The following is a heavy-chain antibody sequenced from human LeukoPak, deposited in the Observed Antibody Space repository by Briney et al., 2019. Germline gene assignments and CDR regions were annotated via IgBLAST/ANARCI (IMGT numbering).Heavy chain of an antibody. CDR1: GYTFTGYY. J-gene: IGHJ4*02. CDR3: AREGHCSSTSCYIDY. CDR2: INPNSGGT. D-gene: IGHD2-2*02. Sequence: ASVKVSCKASGYTFTGYYMHWVRQAPGQGLEWMGWINPNSGGTNYAQKFQGRVTMTRDTSISTAYMELSRPRSDDTAVYYCAREGHCSSTSCYIDYWGQGTLVTVSS. V-gene: IGHV1-2*02.